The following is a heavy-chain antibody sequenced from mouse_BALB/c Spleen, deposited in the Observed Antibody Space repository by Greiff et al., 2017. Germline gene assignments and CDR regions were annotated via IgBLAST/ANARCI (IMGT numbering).Heavy chain of an antibody. CDR1: GFTFTDYY. Sequence: EVKLVESGGGLVQPGGSLRLSCATSGFTFTDYYMSWVRQPPGKALEWLGFIRNKANGYTTEYSASVKGRFTISRDNSQSILYLQMNTLRAEDSATYYCARDYYYGSDYWGQGTTLTVSS. CDR2: IRNKANGYTT. V-gene: IGHV7-3*02. D-gene: IGHD1-2*01. J-gene: IGHJ2*01. CDR3: ARDYYYGSDY.